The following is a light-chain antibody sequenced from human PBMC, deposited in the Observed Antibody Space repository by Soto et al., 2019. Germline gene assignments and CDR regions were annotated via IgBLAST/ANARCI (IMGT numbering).Light chain of an antibody. J-gene: IGKJ1*01. CDR1: QSINNW. CDR3: QQYNDYSWT. Sequence: DVLMTQSPSTLSASVGDRVTITCRASQSINNWLAWYQQKPGKAPKLLIYKASSLESGVPSRFRGSGSETEFTLTISSLQPDDFATYYCQQYNDYSWTFGQGTKVEVK. CDR2: KAS. V-gene: IGKV1-5*03.